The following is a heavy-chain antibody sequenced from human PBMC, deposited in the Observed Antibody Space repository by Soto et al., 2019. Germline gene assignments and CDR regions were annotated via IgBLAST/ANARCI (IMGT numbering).Heavy chain of an antibody. CDR2: IIPIFGTA. J-gene: IGHJ3*02. V-gene: IGHV1-69*01. D-gene: IGHD3-22*01. CDR1: GGTFSSYA. Sequence: QVQLVQSGAEVKKPGSSVKVSCKASGGTFSSYAISWVRQAPGQGLEWMGGIIPIFGTANYAQKFQGRVTITADESTNTAYMELSSLRSEDTAVYYCARGPTYYYDSLTAFDIWGQGTMVTVSS. CDR3: ARGPTYYYDSLTAFDI.